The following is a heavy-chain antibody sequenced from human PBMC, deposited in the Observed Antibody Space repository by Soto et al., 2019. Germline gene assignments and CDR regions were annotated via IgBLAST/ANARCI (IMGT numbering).Heavy chain of an antibody. CDR3: AIFIAARPFHY. V-gene: IGHV1-69*13. D-gene: IGHD6-6*01. J-gene: IGHJ4*02. CDR1: GGTFSSYA. Sequence: SVKVSCKASGGTFSSYAISWVRQAPGQVLEWMGGIIPIFGTANYAQKFQGRVTITADESTSTAYMELSSMRSEDTAVYYCAIFIAARPFHYWGKGTLVTVSS. CDR2: IIPIFGTA.